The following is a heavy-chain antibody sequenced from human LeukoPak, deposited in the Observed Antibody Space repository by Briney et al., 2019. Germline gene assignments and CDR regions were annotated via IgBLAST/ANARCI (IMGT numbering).Heavy chain of an antibody. Sequence: ASETLSLTCTVSGGSISSYYWSWIRQPARKGLGWIGRIYTSGSTNYNPSLKSRVTMSVDTSKNQFSLKLSSVTAADTAVYYCARDSSYGDYSYYYMDVWGKGTTVTISS. CDR1: GGSISSYY. CDR3: ARDSSYGDYSYYYMDV. D-gene: IGHD4-17*01. CDR2: IYTSGST. J-gene: IGHJ6*03. V-gene: IGHV4-4*07.